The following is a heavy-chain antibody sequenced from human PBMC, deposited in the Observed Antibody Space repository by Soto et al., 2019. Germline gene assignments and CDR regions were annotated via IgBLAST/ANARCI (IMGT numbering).Heavy chain of an antibody. V-gene: IGHV3-48*02. CDR2: ISRSSTGI. CDR1: GFTFSLYS. CDR3: ARAGPWGLDV. Sequence: EVQLVESGGGLVQPGGSLRLSCAASGFTFSLYSMSWVRQAPGKGLEWVSYISRSSTGIHYADSVKGRFTISRDDATNSMHMQMNGPRDGDPAVHYCARAGPWGLDVWGQGTTVSISS. J-gene: IGHJ6*02.